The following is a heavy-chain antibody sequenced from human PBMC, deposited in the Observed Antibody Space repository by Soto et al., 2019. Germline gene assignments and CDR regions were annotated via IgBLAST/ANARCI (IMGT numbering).Heavy chain of an antibody. J-gene: IGHJ4*02. CDR2: INAGNGNT. V-gene: IGHV1-3*01. Sequence: QVQLVQSGAEVKKPGASVKVSCKASGYTFTSYAMHWVRQAPGQRLEWMGWINAGNGNTKYSQKFQGRVTITRDTSASTAYMELSSLRSEDPAVYYCARDAPLLGGGVYWGQGTLVTVSS. D-gene: IGHD3-16*01. CDR3: ARDAPLLGGGVY. CDR1: GYTFTSYA.